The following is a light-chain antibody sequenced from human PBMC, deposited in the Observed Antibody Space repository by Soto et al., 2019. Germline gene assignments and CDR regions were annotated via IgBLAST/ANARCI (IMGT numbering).Light chain of an antibody. Sequence: QSVLTQPPSASGTPGQRVTISCSGSSSNIGSNYVYWYQQLPGTAPKLLIYRNNQRPSGVPDRFSGSKSGTSASLAISGLRSEDEADYYCQSYDSSLSGLVVFGGGTKLTVL. V-gene: IGLV1-47*01. CDR2: RNN. CDR3: QSYDSSLSGLVV. J-gene: IGLJ2*01. CDR1: SSNIGSNY.